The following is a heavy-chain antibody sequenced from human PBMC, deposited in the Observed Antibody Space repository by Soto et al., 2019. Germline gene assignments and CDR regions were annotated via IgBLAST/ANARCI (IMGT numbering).Heavy chain of an antibody. CDR1: GGSISTSIYY. V-gene: IGHV4-39*01. J-gene: IGHJ4*02. CDR2: IYYSGST. Sequence: SETLSLTCTVSGGSISTSIYYWGWIRQPPGKGLEWIGSIYYSGSTHNTPSLKSRVTMSVDTYTNQFSLKLNSVTAADTAVYYCTRHEGGAAADRPLDYWGQGTLVTVSS. CDR3: TRHEGGAAADRPLDY. D-gene: IGHD6-13*01.